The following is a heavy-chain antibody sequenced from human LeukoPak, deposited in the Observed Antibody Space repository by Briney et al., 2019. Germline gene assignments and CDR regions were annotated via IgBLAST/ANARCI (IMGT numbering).Heavy chain of an antibody. V-gene: IGHV3-21*01. CDR3: ARVGAVAGTLKPNDAFDI. D-gene: IGHD6-19*01. CDR2: ISSSSSYI. J-gene: IGHJ3*02. Sequence: PGGSLRLSCAASGFTFSSYSMNWVRQAPGKGLEWVSSISSSSSYIYYADSVKGRFTISRDNAKNSLYLQMNSLRAEDTAVYYCARVGAVAGTLKPNDAFDIWGQGTMVTVSS. CDR1: GFTFSSYS.